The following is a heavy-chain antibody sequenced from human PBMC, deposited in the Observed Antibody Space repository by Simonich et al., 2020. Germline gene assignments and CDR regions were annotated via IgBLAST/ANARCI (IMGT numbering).Heavy chain of an antibody. V-gene: IGHV3-30*07. CDR3: ARDLGSSYYFDY. D-gene: IGHD6-6*01. CDR2: ISYDGSNK. J-gene: IGHJ4*02. CDR1: GFPFSSYA. Sequence: GGGGVQPGRSLRLSCAASGFPFSSYAMHWVRQAPGKGLEWVAVISYDGSNKYYADSVKGRFTISRDNSKNTLYLQMNSLRAEDTAVYYCARDLGSSYYFDYWGQGTLVTVSS.